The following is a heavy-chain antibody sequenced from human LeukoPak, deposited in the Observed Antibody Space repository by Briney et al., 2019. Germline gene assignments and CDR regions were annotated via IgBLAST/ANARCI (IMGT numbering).Heavy chain of an antibody. Sequence: PSETLSLTCAVYGGSFSGYYWSWIRQPPGKGLEWIGEINHSGSTNYNPSLKSRVTISVDTSKNQFSLKLSSVTAADTAVYYCARGRIAAAGIWFDPWGQGTLVTLSS. V-gene: IGHV4-34*01. D-gene: IGHD6-13*01. J-gene: IGHJ5*02. CDR2: INHSGST. CDR1: GGSFSGYY. CDR3: ARGRIAAAGIWFDP.